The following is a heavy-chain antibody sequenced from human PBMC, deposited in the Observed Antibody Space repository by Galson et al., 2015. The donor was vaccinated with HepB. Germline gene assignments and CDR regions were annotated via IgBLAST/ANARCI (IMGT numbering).Heavy chain of an antibody. CDR2: ISYDGSNK. CDR3: AKGYFDWLEGYYYYGMDV. CDR1: GFTFSSYG. D-gene: IGHD3-9*01. V-gene: IGHV3-30*18. Sequence: SLRLSCAASGFTFSSYGMHWVRQAPGKGLEWVAVISYDGSNKYYADSVKGRFTISRDNSKNTLYLQMNSLRAEDTAVYYCAKGYFDWLEGYYYYGMDVWGQGTTVTVSS. J-gene: IGHJ6*02.